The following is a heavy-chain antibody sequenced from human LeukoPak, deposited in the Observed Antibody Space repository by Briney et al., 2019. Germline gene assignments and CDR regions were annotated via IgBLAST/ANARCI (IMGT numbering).Heavy chain of an antibody. CDR2: ISYDGSNK. CDR3: AKGARSNYFDY. J-gene: IGHJ4*02. Sequence: GGSLRLSCAASGFTFSSYGMHWVRQAPGKGLEWVAVISYDGSNKYYADSVKGRFTISRDNSKNTLYLQMNSLRAEDTAVYYCAKGARSNYFDYWGQGTLVTVSS. D-gene: IGHD6-6*01. V-gene: IGHV3-30*18. CDR1: GFTFSSYG.